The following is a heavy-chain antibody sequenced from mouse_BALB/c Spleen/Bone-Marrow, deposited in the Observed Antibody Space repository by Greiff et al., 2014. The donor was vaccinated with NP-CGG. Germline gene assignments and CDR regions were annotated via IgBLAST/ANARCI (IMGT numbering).Heavy chain of an antibody. CDR2: INPSNGRT. J-gene: IGHJ1*01. CDR1: GYTLTSYW. V-gene: IGHV1S81*02. D-gene: IGHD3-1*01. Sequence: QVQLQQSGAELVKPGASVKLSCKASGYTLTSYWMHWVKQRPGQGLEWIGEINPSNGRTNYVEKFKSKATLSGDKSSSTVYMQLSSLTSEDSAVYYCARSGYWYFDVWGARTTVTVSA. CDR3: ARSGYWYFDV.